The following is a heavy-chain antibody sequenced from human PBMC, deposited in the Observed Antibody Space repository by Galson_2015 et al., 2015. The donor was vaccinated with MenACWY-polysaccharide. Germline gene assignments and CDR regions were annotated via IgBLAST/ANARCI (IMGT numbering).Heavy chain of an antibody. CDR3: TRDNNNYGDY. V-gene: IGHV4-59*11. J-gene: IGHJ4*02. D-gene: IGHD4-11*01. CDR2: AHYSGNT. CDR1: GGSISDPF. Sequence: ATLSLTCAVSGGSISDPFWSWIRQPPGKGLEWIGYAHYSGNTNYSPSLKSRVTMSVDTSKNQFSLDLSSVTAADTAVYYCTRDNNNYGDYWGQGTLVTVSS.